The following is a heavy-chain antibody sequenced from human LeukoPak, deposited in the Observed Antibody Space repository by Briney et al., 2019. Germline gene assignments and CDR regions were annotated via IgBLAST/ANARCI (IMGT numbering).Heavy chain of an antibody. J-gene: IGHJ4*02. CDR2: ILYDGSNK. V-gene: IGHV3-30*02. D-gene: IGHD3-3*01. Sequence: GGSLRLSCAASGFTFSSYGMHWVRQAPGKGLEWVAFILYDGSNKYYADSVKGRFTISRDDSKNTLYLQMNSLRAEDTAVYYCAEDWEYYDFWSGLGVFDYWGQGTLVTVSS. CDR1: GFTFSSYG. CDR3: AEDWEYYDFWSGLGVFDY.